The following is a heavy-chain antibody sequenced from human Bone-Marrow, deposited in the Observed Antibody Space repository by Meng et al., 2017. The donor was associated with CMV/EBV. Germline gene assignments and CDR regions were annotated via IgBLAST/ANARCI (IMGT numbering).Heavy chain of an antibody. CDR2: IYYSGST. J-gene: IGHJ5*02. CDR3: ARSHYYDFRSDLYA. D-gene: IGHD3-3*01. V-gene: IGHV4-59*01. CDR1: GGSISSYY. Sequence: SETLSLTCTVSGGSISSYYWSWIRQPPGKGLEWIGYIYYSGSTNYNPSLKSRVTISVDTSKNQFSLKLSSVTAADTAVYYCARSHYYDFRSDLYAWGQGTLVTVSS.